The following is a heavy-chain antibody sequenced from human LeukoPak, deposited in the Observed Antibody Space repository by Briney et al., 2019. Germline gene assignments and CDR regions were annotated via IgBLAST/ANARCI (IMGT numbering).Heavy chain of an antibody. D-gene: IGHD3-22*01. V-gene: IGHV4-4*02. CDR2: IWHSGIT. CDR1: GGSISSSNW. Sequence: SETLSLTCAVSGGSISSSNWWSWVRQPPGKGLEWIGEIWHSGITNFNPSLKSRLTISVDTSKNQFSLRLSSVTAADTAVYYCARVTGYMIEDYFDYWGQGTLVTVSS. J-gene: IGHJ4*02. CDR3: ARVTGYMIEDYFDY.